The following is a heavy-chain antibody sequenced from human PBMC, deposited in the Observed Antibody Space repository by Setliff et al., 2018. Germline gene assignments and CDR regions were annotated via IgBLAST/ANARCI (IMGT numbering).Heavy chain of an antibody. V-gene: IGHV3-7*03. CDR3: ATYKRSSSFEY. CDR1: GFIFSSYW. CDR2: INQDGSGK. D-gene: IGHD6-6*01. Sequence: PGESLKLSCAASGFIFSSYWMNWVRQAPGKGLEWVATINQDGSGKYYVDSVKGRFTISRDNAKNSLYLQMNSPRAEDTAVYYCATYKRSSSFEYWGQGSLVTVSS. J-gene: IGHJ4*02.